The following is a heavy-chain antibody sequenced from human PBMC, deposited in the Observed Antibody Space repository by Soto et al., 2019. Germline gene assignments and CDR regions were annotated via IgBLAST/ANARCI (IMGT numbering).Heavy chain of an antibody. D-gene: IGHD2-21*02. Sequence: QVQLVQSGAEVKKPGSSVKVSCKASGGTFSSYAISWVRQAPGQGLEWMGGIIPIFGTANYAQKFQGRVTITADESTSPAYMELSSLRSEDTAVYYCAGQGRYCGGDCYNDYWGQGTLVTVSS. CDR3: AGQGRYCGGDCYNDY. CDR2: IIPIFGTA. CDR1: GGTFSSYA. J-gene: IGHJ4*02. V-gene: IGHV1-69*12.